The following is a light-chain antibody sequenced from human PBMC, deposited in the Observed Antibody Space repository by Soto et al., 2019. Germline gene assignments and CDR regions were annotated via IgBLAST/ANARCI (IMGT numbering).Light chain of an antibody. CDR1: QSISSW. CDR3: QQYNSFPT. V-gene: IGKV1-5*03. CDR2: KAS. Sequence: DIQMTQSPSTLSASVGDRVTITCRASQSISSWLAWYQQKPGKAPKFLISKASSLESGVPSRFSGSGSGTEFTLTSSSLQPDDFATYYCQQYNSFPTFGQGTKVEIK. J-gene: IGKJ1*01.